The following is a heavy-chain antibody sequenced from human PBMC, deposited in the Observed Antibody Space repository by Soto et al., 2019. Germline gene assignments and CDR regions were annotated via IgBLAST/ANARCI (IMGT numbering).Heavy chain of an antibody. Sequence: QVQLQQWGAGLLKPSETLSLTCAVYGGSFSGYYWSWIRQPPGKGLEWIGEINHSGSTNYNPSLKSRVTISVDTSKNQFSLKLSSVTAADTAVYYCASELEGDYWGQGTLVTVSS. V-gene: IGHV4-34*01. J-gene: IGHJ4*02. CDR2: INHSGST. D-gene: IGHD3-10*01. CDR1: GGSFSGYY. CDR3: ASELEGDY.